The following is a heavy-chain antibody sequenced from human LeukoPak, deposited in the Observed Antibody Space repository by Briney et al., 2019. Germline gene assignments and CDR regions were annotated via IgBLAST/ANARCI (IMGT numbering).Heavy chain of an antibody. CDR2: IWYDGSNK. Sequence: TGRSLRLSCAASGFTFSGSSMHWVRQAPGKGLEWVAVIWYDGSNKNYVDSVKGRFTIPRDNPKNTLYLQMNSLRAEDTAVYYCTRGKNFRADAFDIWGQGTMVTVSS. CDR1: GFTFSGSS. CDR3: TRGKNFRADAFDI. D-gene: IGHD2/OR15-2a*01. V-gene: IGHV3-33*01. J-gene: IGHJ3*02.